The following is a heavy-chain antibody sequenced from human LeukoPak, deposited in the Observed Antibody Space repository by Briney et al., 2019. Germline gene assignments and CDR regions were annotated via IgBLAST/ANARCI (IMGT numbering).Heavy chain of an antibody. CDR3: ARGTGPAAKPAYYYYYGMDV. CDR2: IYYSGST. CDR1: GGSISSYY. D-gene: IGHD2-2*02. Sequence: PSETLSLTCTVSGGSISSYYWSWIRQPPGKGLEWIGYIYYSGSTNYNPSLKSRVTISVDTSKNQFSLKLSSVTAADTAVYYCARGTGPAAKPAYYYYYGMDVWGQGTTVTVSS. V-gene: IGHV4-59*12. J-gene: IGHJ6*02.